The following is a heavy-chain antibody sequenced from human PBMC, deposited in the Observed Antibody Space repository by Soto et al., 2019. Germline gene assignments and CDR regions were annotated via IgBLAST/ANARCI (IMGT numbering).Heavy chain of an antibody. CDR1: GFTFSSYG. CDR3: AKGADDFWSGYYIGYYFDY. Sequence: GSLRLSCAASGFTFSSYGMHWVRQAPGKGLEWVAVISYDGSNKYYADSVKGRFTISRDNSKNTLYLQMNSLRAEDTAVYYCAKGADDFWSGYYIGYYFDYWGQGTLVTVSS. CDR2: ISYDGSNK. J-gene: IGHJ4*02. D-gene: IGHD3-3*01. V-gene: IGHV3-30*18.